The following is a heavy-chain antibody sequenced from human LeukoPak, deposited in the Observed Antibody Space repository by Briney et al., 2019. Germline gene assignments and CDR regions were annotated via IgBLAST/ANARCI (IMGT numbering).Heavy chain of an antibody. J-gene: IGHJ4*02. CDR1: GFTFSSYW. CDR2: INTDGSST. V-gene: IGHV3-74*01. D-gene: IGHD6-19*01. CDR3: AKSRTIAVAGSRADY. Sequence: GGSLRLSCAASGFTFSSYWMHWVRQAPGKGLVWVSRINTDGSSTSYADSVKGRFTISRDNSKNTLYLQMNSLRAEDTAVYHCAKSRTIAVAGSRADYWGQGTLVTVSS.